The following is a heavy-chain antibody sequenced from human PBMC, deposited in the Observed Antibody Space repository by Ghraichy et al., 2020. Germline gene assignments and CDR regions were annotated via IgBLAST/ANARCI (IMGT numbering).Heavy chain of an antibody. V-gene: IGHV4-39*01. J-gene: IGHJ4*02. Sequence: ESLNISCIVSGGSISSSSYYWGWIRQPPGKGLEWIGSIYYSGSTYYNPSLKSRVTISVDTSKNQFSLKLSSVTAADTAVYYCARHRTIYGSGADYYFDYWGQGTLVTVSS. CDR2: IYYSGST. CDR1: GGSISSSSYY. CDR3: ARHRTIYGSGADYYFDY. D-gene: IGHD3-10*01.